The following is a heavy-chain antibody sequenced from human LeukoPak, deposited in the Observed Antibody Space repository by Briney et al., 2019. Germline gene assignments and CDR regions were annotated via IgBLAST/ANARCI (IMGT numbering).Heavy chain of an antibody. Sequence: PGGSLRLSCAASGFTFSSYAMHWVRQAPGKGLEYVSAISSNGGSTYYANSAKGRFTISRDNSKNTLYLQMGSLRAEDMAVYYCARVRLSGSYLFDYWGQGTLVTVSS. V-gene: IGHV3-64*01. D-gene: IGHD1-26*01. J-gene: IGHJ4*02. CDR2: ISSNGGST. CDR1: GFTFSSYA. CDR3: ARVRLSGSYLFDY.